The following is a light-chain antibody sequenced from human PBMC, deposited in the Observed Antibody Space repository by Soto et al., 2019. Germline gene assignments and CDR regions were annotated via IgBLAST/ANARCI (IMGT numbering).Light chain of an antibody. J-gene: IGKJ5*01. V-gene: IGKV3-20*01. Sequence: EIVLTQSPGTLSLSPGERATLSCRTSQSVSSSYLAWYHQKPGQAPRLLIYGASSRATGIPDRFSGSGSGTDFTLTISRLEPEDFAVYYCQQYGTSPITFGQGTRLEIK. CDR1: QSVSSSY. CDR3: QQYGTSPIT. CDR2: GAS.